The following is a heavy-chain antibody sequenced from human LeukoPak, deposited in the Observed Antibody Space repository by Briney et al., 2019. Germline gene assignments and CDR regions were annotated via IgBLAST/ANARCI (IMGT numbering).Heavy chain of an antibody. CDR1: GGTFSSYA. Sequence: ASVKVSCKASGGTFSSYAISWVRQAPGQGLEWMGGIIPIFGTANYAQKFQGRVTITADESTSTAYMELSSLRSEDTAVYYCARGDIVVVPARGPHYYYYYMDVWGKGTTVTVSS. V-gene: IGHV1-69*13. J-gene: IGHJ6*03. CDR3: ARGDIVVVPARGPHYYYYYMDV. D-gene: IGHD2-2*01. CDR2: IIPIFGTA.